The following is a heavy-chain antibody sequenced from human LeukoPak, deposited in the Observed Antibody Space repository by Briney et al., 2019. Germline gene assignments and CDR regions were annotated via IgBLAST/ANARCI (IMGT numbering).Heavy chain of an antibody. CDR3: AKGRPRDGYNDFDY. D-gene: IGHD5-12*01. V-gene: IGHV3-23*01. J-gene: IGHJ4*01. CDR1: GFSFSSYG. Sequence: GGSLRLSCAASGFSFSSYGMTWVRQAPGQGLEWVSALSLSADTTFYADSVKGRFTISRDNSKNMVYLQMNSLRAEDTAVYYCAKGRPRDGYNDFDYWGHGTLVTVSS. CDR2: LSLSADTT.